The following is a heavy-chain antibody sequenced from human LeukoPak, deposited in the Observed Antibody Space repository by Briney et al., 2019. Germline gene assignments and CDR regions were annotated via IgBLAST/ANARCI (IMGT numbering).Heavy chain of an antibody. CDR2: IYYSGST. V-gene: IGHV4-59*08. D-gene: IGHD6-19*01. J-gene: IGHJ5*02. CDR3: ARLGIAVAGSIFDP. Sequence: SETLSLTCTVSGGSISSYYWSWIRQPPGKGLEWIGYIYYSGSTNYNPSLKSRVTISVDTSKNQFSLKLSSVTAADTAVYYCARLGIAVAGSIFDPWGQGTLVTASS. CDR1: GGSISSYY.